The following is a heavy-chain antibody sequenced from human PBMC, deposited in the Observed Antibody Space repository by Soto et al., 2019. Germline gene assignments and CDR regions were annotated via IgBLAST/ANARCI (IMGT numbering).Heavy chain of an antibody. D-gene: IGHD2-8*01. V-gene: IGHV3-7*01. Sequence: GGSLRLSCAASRFTFSSYWMNWVRQAPGKGLEWVANIKQYGGEKNYVDSVKGRFTISRDNAKNSLYLQMNSLRADDTAVYYCARGAGCSNGVCYDDAFDIWGQGTMVTVSS. CDR3: ARGAGCSNGVCYDDAFDI. J-gene: IGHJ3*02. CDR2: IKQYGGEK. CDR1: RFTFSSYW.